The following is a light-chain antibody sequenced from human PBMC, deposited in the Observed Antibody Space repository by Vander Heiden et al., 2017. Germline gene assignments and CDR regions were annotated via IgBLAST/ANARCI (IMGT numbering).Light chain of an antibody. CDR2: AAS. J-gene: IGKJ1*01. V-gene: IGKV1-39*01. CDR1: QSISSY. CDR3: LRTDSNPPWT. Sequence: DIQMTQSPSSLSASVGDRVTITYRASQSISSYLNWYPQKPGKAPKLLIYAASSLQSGVPLRFSCSGYGTCFTLTISSRQPVAFAAYSCLRTDSNPPWTFGQGSKVXIK.